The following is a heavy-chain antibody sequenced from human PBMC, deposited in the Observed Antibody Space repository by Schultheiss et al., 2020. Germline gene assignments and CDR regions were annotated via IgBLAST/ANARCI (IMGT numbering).Heavy chain of an antibody. CDR1: GYTFTSYT. V-gene: IGHV1-69*06. CDR2: IIPIFGTA. J-gene: IGHJ3*02. D-gene: IGHD3-22*01. CDR3: ACTPTYYYDSSGYYSDAFDI. Sequence: SVKVSCKASGYTFTSYTISWVRQAPGQGLEWMGGIIPIFGTANYAQKFQGRVTITADKSTSTAYMELSSLRSEDTAVYYCACTPTYYYDSSGYYSDAFDIWGQGTMVTVSS.